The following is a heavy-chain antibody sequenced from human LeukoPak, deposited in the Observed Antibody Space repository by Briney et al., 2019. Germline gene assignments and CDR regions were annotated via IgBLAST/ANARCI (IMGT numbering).Heavy chain of an antibody. CDR2: ISGSGSTI. CDR1: GFTFSNYE. Sequence: GGSLRLSCAASGFTFSNYEMNWVRQAPGKGLEWFSYISGSGSTIYYADSVKGRFTISRDNAKDSLYLQMNSLRAEDTAVYYCARVRSGYSHENYFDYWGQGTLVTASS. CDR3: ARVRSGYSHENYFDY. V-gene: IGHV3-48*03. J-gene: IGHJ4*02. D-gene: IGHD5-18*01.